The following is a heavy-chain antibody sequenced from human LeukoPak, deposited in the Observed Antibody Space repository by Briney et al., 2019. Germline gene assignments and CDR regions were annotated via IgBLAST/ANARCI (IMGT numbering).Heavy chain of an antibody. CDR2: IYHSGST. D-gene: IGHD1-26*01. CDR1: GDSIGSYF. Sequence: SETLSLTCTVSGDSIGSYFWSWIRQSPGKGLEWIGHIYHSGSTNYNPSLKSRVSISVDTSKNQFSLKLSSVTAADTAVYYCARGLAGADYWGQGTLVTVSS. V-gene: IGHV4-59*12. J-gene: IGHJ4*02. CDR3: ARGLAGADY.